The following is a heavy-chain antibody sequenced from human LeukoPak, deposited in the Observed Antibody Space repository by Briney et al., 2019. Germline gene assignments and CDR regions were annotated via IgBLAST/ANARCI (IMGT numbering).Heavy chain of an antibody. CDR2: IKQDGSEK. D-gene: IGHD2-15*01. V-gene: IGHV3-7*05. Sequence: GGSLRLSCAASGFTFNKYAMTWVRQAPGKGLEWVANIKQDGSEKYYVDSVKGRFTISRDNAKNSLYLQMNSLRAEDTALYYCAREDQPRGTFDYWGQGILVTVSS. CDR1: GFTFNKYA. J-gene: IGHJ4*02. CDR3: AREDQPRGTFDY.